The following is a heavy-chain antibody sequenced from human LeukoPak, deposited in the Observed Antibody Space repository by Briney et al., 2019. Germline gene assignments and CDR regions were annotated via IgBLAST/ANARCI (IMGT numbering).Heavy chain of an antibody. V-gene: IGHV4-4*07. Sequence: SETLSITCTVSGGSINSYYWSWIRQPAGKGLEWIGRIYSSGSTNYNPSLKSRVSMSVDTSKNQFSLKLTSVTAADTALYYCARGGKATVVTMWGQGILVTVSS. J-gene: IGHJ4*02. CDR3: ARGGKATVVTM. CDR1: GGSINSYY. CDR2: IYSSGST. D-gene: IGHD4-23*01.